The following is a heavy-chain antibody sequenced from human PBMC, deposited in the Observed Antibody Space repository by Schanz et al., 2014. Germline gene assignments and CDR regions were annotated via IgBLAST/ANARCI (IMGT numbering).Heavy chain of an antibody. CDR1: GFTLSSYG. CDR2: ISASGGDT. CDR3: ARPALWCGDNCFDP. Sequence: VRLVESGGGVVQPGRSLRLSCAASGFTLSSYGMHWVRQAPGKGLEWLSVISASGGDTYYADSVKGRFTISRDNSKNTLYLQMNSLRAEDTAVYYCARPALWCGDNCFDPWGQGTLGTVSS. V-gene: IGHV3-23*04. J-gene: IGHJ5*02. D-gene: IGHD3-10*01.